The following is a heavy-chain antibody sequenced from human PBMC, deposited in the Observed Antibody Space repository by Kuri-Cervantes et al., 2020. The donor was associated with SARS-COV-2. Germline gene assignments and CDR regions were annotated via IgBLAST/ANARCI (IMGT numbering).Heavy chain of an antibody. CDR3: AQSRSIAARRPWYFDL. Sequence: SETLSLTCTVSGGSISSGGYYWSWIRQPPGKGLEWIGSIYYSGSTYYNPSLKSRVTISVDTSKNQFSLKLSSVTAADTAVYYCAQSRSIAARRPWYFDLWGRGTLVTVSS. CDR1: GGSISSGGYY. V-gene: IGHV4-39*07. J-gene: IGHJ2*01. CDR2: IYYSGST. D-gene: IGHD6-6*01.